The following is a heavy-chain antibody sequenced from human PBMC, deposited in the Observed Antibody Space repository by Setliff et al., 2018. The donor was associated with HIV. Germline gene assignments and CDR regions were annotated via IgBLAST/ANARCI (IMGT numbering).Heavy chain of an antibody. J-gene: IGHJ4*02. V-gene: IGHV4-59*01. Sequence: SETLSLTCAVSGDSISASYWNWIRQFPGGGLEWIGYIYYSGSTKYNPSLKRRVTISIDKSRKYLSLKLPSVTAADTAMYFCTKGRLGQADYWGQGTLVTVSS. D-gene: IGHD4-17*01. CDR3: TKGRLGQADY. CDR2: IYYSGST. CDR1: GDSISASY.